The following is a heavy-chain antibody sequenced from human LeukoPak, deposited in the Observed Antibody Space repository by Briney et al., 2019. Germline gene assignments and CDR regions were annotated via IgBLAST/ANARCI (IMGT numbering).Heavy chain of an antibody. CDR2: INPNSGGT. J-gene: IGHJ5*02. D-gene: IGHD6-13*01. CDR3: ARSGRRSGQQLVGWFDP. CDR1: GYTFTGYY. V-gene: IGHV1-2*06. Sequence: ASVKVSCKASGYTFTGYYMHWVRQAPGRGLEWMGRINPNSGGTNYAQKFQGRVTMTRDTSISTAYMELSRLRPDDTAVYYCARSGRRSGQQLVGWFDPWGQGTLVTVSS.